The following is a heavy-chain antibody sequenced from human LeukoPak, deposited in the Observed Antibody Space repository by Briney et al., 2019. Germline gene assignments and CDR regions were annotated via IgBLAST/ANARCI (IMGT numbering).Heavy chain of an antibody. CDR3: ASASDYGDYYFDY. V-gene: IGHV4-30-4*01. CDR1: GGSISSGDYY. D-gene: IGHD4-17*01. J-gene: IGHJ4*02. CDR2: IYYSGST. Sequence: SETLSLTCTVSGGSISSGDYYWSWIRQPPGKGREWIGYIYYSGSTYYNPSLKSRVTISVDTSKNQFSLKLSSVTAADTAVYYCASASDYGDYYFDYWGQGTLVTVSS.